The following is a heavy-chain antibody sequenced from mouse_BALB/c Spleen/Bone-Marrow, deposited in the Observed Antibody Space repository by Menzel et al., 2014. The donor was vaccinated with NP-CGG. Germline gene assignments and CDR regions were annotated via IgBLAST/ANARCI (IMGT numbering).Heavy chain of an antibody. D-gene: IGHD3-1*01. J-gene: IGHJ4*01. Sequence: QVQLKESGPELVKPGASVKISCKASGYTFXDYYTNWVKQKPGQGLEWIGWIYPGSGSTKYNEKFKGKATLTVDTSSSTAYMQLSSLTSEDTAVYFCANLGRYAMDYWGQGTSVTVSS. CDR1: GYTFXDYY. CDR2: IYPGSGST. V-gene: IGHV1-84*02. CDR3: ANLGRYAMDY.